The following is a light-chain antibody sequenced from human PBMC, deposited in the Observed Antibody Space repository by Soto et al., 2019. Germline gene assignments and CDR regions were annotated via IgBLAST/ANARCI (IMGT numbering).Light chain of an antibody. V-gene: IGKV1-5*03. CDR2: KAS. Sequence: IQMTQSPSTLSASVGDRVTITCRVSQSISSWLAWYQQKPGKAPKLLIYKASSLESGVPSRFSGSGSGTEFTLTISSLQPDDFATYYCQQYNSYGTFGQGTKV. CDR1: QSISSW. J-gene: IGKJ1*01. CDR3: QQYNSYGT.